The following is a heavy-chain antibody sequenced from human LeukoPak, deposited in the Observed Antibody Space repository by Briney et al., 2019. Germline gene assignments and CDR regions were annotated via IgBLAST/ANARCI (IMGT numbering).Heavy chain of an antibody. V-gene: IGHV3-66*01. D-gene: IGHD5-24*01. CDR1: GFTVSSNY. Sequence: GGSLRLSCAASGFTVSSNYMSWVRQAPGKGLEWVSVIYSGGSTYYADSVKGRFTISRDNSKNTLYLQMNSLRAEDTAVYYCATSQLKEMATISLGYWGQGTLVTVSS. CDR2: IYSGGST. J-gene: IGHJ4*02. CDR3: ATSQLKEMATISLGY.